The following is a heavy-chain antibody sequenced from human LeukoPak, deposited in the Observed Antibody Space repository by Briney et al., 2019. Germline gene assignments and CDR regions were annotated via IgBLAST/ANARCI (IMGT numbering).Heavy chain of an antibody. CDR3: ARVGSSWHYFDY. J-gene: IGHJ4*02. Sequence: SETLSLTCTVSGGSISSYYWSWIRQPAGKGLEWIGRIYTSGSTNYNPSLKSRVTMSVDTSKNQFSLNLNSVTAADTAIYYCARVGSSWHYFDYWGQGTLVAVSS. D-gene: IGHD6-13*01. CDR1: GGSISSYY. V-gene: IGHV4-4*07. CDR2: IYTSGST.